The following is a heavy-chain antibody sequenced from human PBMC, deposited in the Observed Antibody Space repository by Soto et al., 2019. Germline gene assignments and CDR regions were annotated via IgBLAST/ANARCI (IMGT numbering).Heavy chain of an antibody. CDR3: ARYAAGPRGMFDP. J-gene: IGHJ5*02. Sequence: TSETLSLTCTVSGGSISSSSYYWGWIRQPPGKGLEWIGEIYHSGSTNYNPSLKSRVTISIDKSKNQASLKLSSVTAADTAVYYCARYAAGPRGMFDPWGQGTLVTVSS. CDR1: GGSISSSSYY. D-gene: IGHD6-13*01. CDR2: IYHSGST. V-gene: IGHV4-39*07.